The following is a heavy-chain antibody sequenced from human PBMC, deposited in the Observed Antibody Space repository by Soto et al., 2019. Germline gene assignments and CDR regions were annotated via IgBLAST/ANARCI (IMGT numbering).Heavy chain of an antibody. D-gene: IGHD3-3*01. CDR1: GFTFSSNG. CDR3: AKNKGAYYDFWSGPDY. CDR2: ISYDGSTK. Sequence: GGSLRLSSAASGFTFSSNGIHWVRQAPGKGLEWVAVISYDGSTKYYGDSVKGRFTISRDNSNNTVYLHMNNLRAEDTAVYYCAKNKGAYYDFWSGPDYWGQGTLVTVSS. V-gene: IGHV3-30*18. J-gene: IGHJ4*02.